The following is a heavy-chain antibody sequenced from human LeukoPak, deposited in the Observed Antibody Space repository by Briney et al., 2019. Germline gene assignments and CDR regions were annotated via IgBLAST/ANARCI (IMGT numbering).Heavy chain of an antibody. CDR1: GYTFTGYY. D-gene: IGHD3-9*01. CDR3: ARASYYEILTDYYTDAFDI. CDR2: INPNSGGS. Sequence: ASVKVSCKASGYTFTGYYIHWVRQAPGQGLEWMGWINPNSGGSYFAQKFQGRITVTCDTSISTAYMHLSRLRSDDTAVYYCARASYYEILTDYYTDAFDIWGQGTMVTVSS. V-gene: IGHV1-2*02. J-gene: IGHJ3*02.